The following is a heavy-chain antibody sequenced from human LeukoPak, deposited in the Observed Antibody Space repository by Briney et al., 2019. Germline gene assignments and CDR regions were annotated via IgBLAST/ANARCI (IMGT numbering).Heavy chain of an antibody. D-gene: IGHD6-13*01. CDR2: ISSSGSTI. CDR1: GFTFSSYE. CDR3: AREREQQLAKSYFDY. V-gene: IGHV3-48*03. J-gene: IGHJ4*02. Sequence: GGSLRLSCAAPGFTFSSYEMNWVRQAPGKGLERVSYISSSGSTIYYADSVKGRFTISRDNAKNSLYLQMNSLRAEDTAVYYCAREREQQLAKSYFDYWGQGTLVTVSS.